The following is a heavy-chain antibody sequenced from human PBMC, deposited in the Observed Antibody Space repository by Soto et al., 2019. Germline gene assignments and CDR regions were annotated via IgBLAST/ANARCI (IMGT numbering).Heavy chain of an antibody. CDR1: GYSFTSYW. Sequence: PGESLKISCNGSGYSFTSYWISWVRQMPGKGLEWMGRIDPSDSYTNYSPSFQGHVTISADKSISTAYLQWSSLKASDTATYYCARLSSSSWYYYYYGMDVWGQGTTVTVSS. CDR3: ARLSSSSWYYYYYGMDV. V-gene: IGHV5-10-1*01. CDR2: IDPSDSYT. J-gene: IGHJ6*02. D-gene: IGHD6-13*01.